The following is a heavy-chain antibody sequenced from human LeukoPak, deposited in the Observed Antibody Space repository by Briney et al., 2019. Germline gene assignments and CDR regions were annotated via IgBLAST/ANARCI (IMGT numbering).Heavy chain of an antibody. J-gene: IGHJ1*01. CDR1: GFTFDDYA. Sequence: GGSLRLSCAASGFTFDDYAMHWVRQAPGKGLEWVSGISWNSGSIGYADSVKGRFTISRDNAKNSLYLQMNSLRAEDTALYYCAKGGRYSSGWYPHAEYFQHWGQGTLVTVSS. CDR3: AKGGRYSSGWYPHAEYFQH. CDR2: ISWNSGSI. V-gene: IGHV3-9*01. D-gene: IGHD6-19*01.